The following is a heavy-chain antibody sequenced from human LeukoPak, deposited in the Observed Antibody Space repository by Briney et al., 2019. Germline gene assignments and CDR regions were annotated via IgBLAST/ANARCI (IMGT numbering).Heavy chain of an antibody. Sequence: PGTSLRLSCEASGFAFNTYAIHRVRQAPGKGLEWVVVISYDGRLKYYSDSVKGRLTISRDNSKNTVYLQMNSLRVEDTALYYCARDRRGGSFFDSWGQGTPVTVSS. CDR3: ARDRRGGSFFDS. V-gene: IGHV3-30*04. CDR1: GFAFNTYA. D-gene: IGHD2-15*01. J-gene: IGHJ4*02. CDR2: ISYDGRLK.